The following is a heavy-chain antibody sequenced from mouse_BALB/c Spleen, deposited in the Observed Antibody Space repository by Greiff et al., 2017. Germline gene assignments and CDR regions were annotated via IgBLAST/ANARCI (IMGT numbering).Heavy chain of an antibody. CDR1: GFSLTSYG. Sequence: QVQLKESGPGLVAPSQSLSITCTVSGFSLTSYGVHWVRQPPGKGLEWLGVIWAGGSTNYNSALMSRLSISKDNSKSQVFLKMNSLQANDTAIYYCARIGYDEDYYAMDYWGQGTSVTVSS. CDR3: ARIGYDEDYYAMDY. J-gene: IGHJ4*01. D-gene: IGHD2-2*01. V-gene: IGHV2-9*02. CDR2: IWAGGST.